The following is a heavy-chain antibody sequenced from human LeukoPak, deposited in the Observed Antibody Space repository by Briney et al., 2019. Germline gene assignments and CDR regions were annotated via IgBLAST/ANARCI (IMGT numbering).Heavy chain of an antibody. CDR2: IGISSGNT. Sequence: GGSMRLSRAAAGFTFSAYSMKWVRQAPGKGLGWVLYIGISSGNTKYADSVKGRFTMSGDKAKNSLYLQMNSLRVEDTAVYYCARDYKYAFDNWGQGTLVTVSS. J-gene: IGHJ4*02. CDR3: ARDYKYAFDN. V-gene: IGHV3-48*01. D-gene: IGHD5-24*01. CDR1: GFTFSAYS.